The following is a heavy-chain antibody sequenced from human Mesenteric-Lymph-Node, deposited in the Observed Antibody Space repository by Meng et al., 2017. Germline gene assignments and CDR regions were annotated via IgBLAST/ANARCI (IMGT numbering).Heavy chain of an antibody. V-gene: IGHV4-39*07. CDR3: ARGYYDSSGYGYWYFDL. CDR2: FYYSGST. CDR1: GGSISSSSYY. D-gene: IGHD3-22*01. J-gene: IGHJ2*01. Sequence: HLQLQESGPGLVKPSETLSLTCTVSGGSISSSSYYWGWVRQPPGKGLEWIGNFYYSGSTYYNPSLKSRVTISVDTSKNQFSLKLSSVTAADTAVYYCARGYYDSSGYGYWYFDLWGRGTLVTVAS.